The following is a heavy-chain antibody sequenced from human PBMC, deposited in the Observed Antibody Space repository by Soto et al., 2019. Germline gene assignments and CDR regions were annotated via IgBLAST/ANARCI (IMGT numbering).Heavy chain of an antibody. Sequence: VPLVQYGAEVKKPGASVKVSCKASGGTFSRYAISWVRQAPGQGLEWMGGIIPLFGKANYAQKFQGRVTINAEESTSRAYVELSSLRSEETAVYYCARDGTISDSSDYYYLYWGQGTLVTVSS. J-gene: IGHJ4*02. D-gene: IGHD3-22*01. CDR2: IIPLFGKA. CDR1: GGTFSRYA. V-gene: IGHV1-69*01. CDR3: ARDGTISDSSDYYYLY.